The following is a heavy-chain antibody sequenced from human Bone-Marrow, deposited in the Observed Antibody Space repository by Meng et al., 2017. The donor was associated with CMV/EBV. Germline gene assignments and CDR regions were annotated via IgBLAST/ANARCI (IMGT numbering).Heavy chain of an antibody. CDR3: ARIPKVFDSSSLGGDY. CDR2: IIPILGIA. CDR1: GGTFSSYT. V-gene: IGHV1-69*02. D-gene: IGHD6-6*01. Sequence: SVKVSCKASGGTFSSYTISWVRQAPGQGLEWMGRIIPILGIANYAQKLQGRVTMTTDTSTSTAYMELRSLRSDDTAVYYCARIPKVFDSSSLGGDYWGQGTLVTVSS. J-gene: IGHJ4*02.